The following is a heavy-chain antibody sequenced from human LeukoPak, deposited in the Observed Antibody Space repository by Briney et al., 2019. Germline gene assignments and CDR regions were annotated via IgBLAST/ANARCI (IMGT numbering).Heavy chain of an antibody. CDR1: GFTFSNYS. CDR2: ISSSST. Sequence: GGSLRLSCAASGFTFSNYSMNWVRQAPGKGLEWVSSISSSSTYADSVKGRFTISRDNANNALYLQMNSLRAEDTAVYYCARANWGPYWGQGTLVTVSS. J-gene: IGHJ4*02. V-gene: IGHV3-21*01. CDR3: ARANWGPY. D-gene: IGHD7-27*01.